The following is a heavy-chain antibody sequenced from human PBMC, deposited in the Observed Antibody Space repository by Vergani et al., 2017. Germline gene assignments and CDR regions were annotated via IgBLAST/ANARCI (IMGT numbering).Heavy chain of an antibody. J-gene: IGHJ6*02. CDR1: GYTFTYHY. D-gene: IGHD4-17*01. CDR2: VDPEDGET. V-gene: IGHV1-69-2*01. Sequence: HFLQSGAEVKNPVSTIKISCKVSGYTFTYHYMHWVKQAPGKGLEWMGLVDPEDGETIYAEKFKGRVTIAAYTSTDTAHLELSSLRSEDTAVYYCATPQTVTTGGMEVWGQGTTVIVSS. CDR3: ATPQTVTTGGMEV.